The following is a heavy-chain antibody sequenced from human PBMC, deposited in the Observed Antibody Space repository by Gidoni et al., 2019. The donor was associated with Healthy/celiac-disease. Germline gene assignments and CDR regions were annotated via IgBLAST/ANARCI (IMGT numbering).Heavy chain of an antibody. D-gene: IGHD1-26*01. J-gene: IGHJ6*02. CDR1: GITASNAW. V-gene: IGHV3-15*01. CDR3: TTARKAGAYYYYYYGMDV. Sequence: EVQPVESGGGVVKPGGSLRLFCAVSGITASNAWMSWVRQAPGKGLEWVGRIKSKTDGGTTDYAAPVKGRFTISRDDSKNTLYLQMNSLKTEDTAVYYCTTARKAGAYYYYYYGMDVWGQGTTVTVSS. CDR2: IKSKTDGGTT.